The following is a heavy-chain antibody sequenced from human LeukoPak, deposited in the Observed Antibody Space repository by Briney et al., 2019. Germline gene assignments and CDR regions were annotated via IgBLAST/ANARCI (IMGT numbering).Heavy chain of an antibody. Sequence: ASVKVSCKASGYTFTSYAMHWVRQAPGQRLEWMGWINAGNGNTKYSQKFQGRVTITRDTSASTAYMELSSLGSEDTAVYYCATAYLSSSWYSPLFDYWGQGTLVTVSS. D-gene: IGHD6-13*01. J-gene: IGHJ4*02. V-gene: IGHV1-3*01. CDR1: GYTFTSYA. CDR3: ATAYLSSSWYSPLFDY. CDR2: INAGNGNT.